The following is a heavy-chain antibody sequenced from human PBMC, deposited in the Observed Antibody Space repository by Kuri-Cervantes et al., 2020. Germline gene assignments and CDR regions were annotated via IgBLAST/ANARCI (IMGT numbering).Heavy chain of an antibody. CDR2: IKQDGSEK. D-gene: IGHD6-13*01. CDR1: GFTFSSYW. Sequence: GGSLRLSCAASGFTFSSYWMSWVRQAPGKGLEWVANIKQDGSEKYYVDSVKGRFTISRDNAKNSLYLQMSSLRAEDTAVYYCARVDSSSWYYYYYGMDVWGQGTTVTVSS. V-gene: IGHV3-7*01. CDR3: ARVDSSSWYYYYYGMDV. J-gene: IGHJ6*02.